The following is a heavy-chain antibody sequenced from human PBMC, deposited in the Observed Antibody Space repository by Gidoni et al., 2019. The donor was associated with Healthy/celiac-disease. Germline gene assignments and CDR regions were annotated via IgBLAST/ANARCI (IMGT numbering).Heavy chain of an antibody. CDR3: AKEEVPDFWSVAYYGMDV. Sequence: EVQLLESGGGLVQPGGSLRLSCAASGFTFSSYAMSWVRQAPGKGLEWVSAISGSGGSTYYADSVKGRFTISRDNSKNTLYLQMNSLRAEDTAVYYCAKEEVPDFWSVAYYGMDVWGQGTTVTVSS. CDR1: GFTFSSYA. V-gene: IGHV3-23*01. J-gene: IGHJ6*02. D-gene: IGHD3-3*01. CDR2: ISGSGGST.